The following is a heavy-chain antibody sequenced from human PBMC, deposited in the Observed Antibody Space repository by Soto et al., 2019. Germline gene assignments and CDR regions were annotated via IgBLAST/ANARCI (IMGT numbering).Heavy chain of an antibody. CDR1: GYTFTGYY. CDR3: AREEYSSSRLYGMDV. Sequence: ASVKVSCKAPGYTFTGYYMHWVRQAPGQGLEWMGWINPNSGGTNYAQKFQGWVTMTRDTSISTAYMELSRLRSDDTAVYYCAREEYSSSRLYGMDVWGQGTTVTVSS. D-gene: IGHD6-6*01. J-gene: IGHJ6*02. CDR2: INPNSGGT. V-gene: IGHV1-2*04.